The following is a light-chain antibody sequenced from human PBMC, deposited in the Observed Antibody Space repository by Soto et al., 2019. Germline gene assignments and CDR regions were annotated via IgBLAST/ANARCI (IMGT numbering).Light chain of an antibody. J-gene: IGKJ1*01. V-gene: IGKV3-15*01. CDR1: ESINSN. Sequence: EVVMTQSPATLSVSPGEGATLSCRASESINSNLAWYQQKPGQAPRLLIYGASTRATGIPATFSGSGSGTEFTLTITSLQSEDFAVYFCQQYNDWPRTFGQGTRVEIK. CDR2: GAS. CDR3: QQYNDWPRT.